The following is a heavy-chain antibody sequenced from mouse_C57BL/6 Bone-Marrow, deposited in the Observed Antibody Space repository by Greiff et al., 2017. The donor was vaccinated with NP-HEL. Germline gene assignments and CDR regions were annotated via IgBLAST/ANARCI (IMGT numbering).Heavy chain of an antibody. CDR3: ARWCHSNHVGAMDY. Sequence: VKLQESGAELVKPGASVKISCKASGYAFSSYWMNWVKQRPGKGLEWIGQIYPGDGDTNYNGKFKGKATLTADKSSSTAYMQLSSLTSEDSAVYFCARWCHSNHVGAMDYWGQGTSVTVSS. CDR2: IYPGDGDT. D-gene: IGHD2-5*01. J-gene: IGHJ4*01. CDR1: GYAFSSYW. V-gene: IGHV1-80*01.